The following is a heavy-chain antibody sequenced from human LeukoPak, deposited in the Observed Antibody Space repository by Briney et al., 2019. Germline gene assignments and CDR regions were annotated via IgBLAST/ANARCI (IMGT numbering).Heavy chain of an antibody. V-gene: IGHV4-31*03. CDR2: IYYSGST. D-gene: IGHD6-6*01. J-gene: IGHJ4*02. CDR3: ARGKRSSSSSWVDY. CDR1: GGSISRGGYY. Sequence: PSQTLSLTCTVSGGSISRGGYYWSWIRQHPGKGLEWIGYIYYSGSTYYNPSLKSRVTISVDTSKNQFSLKLSSVTAADTAVYYCARGKRSSSSSWVDYWGQGTLVTVSS.